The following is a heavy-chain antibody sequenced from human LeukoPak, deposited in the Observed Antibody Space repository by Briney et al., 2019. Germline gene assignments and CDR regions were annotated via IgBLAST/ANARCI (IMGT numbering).Heavy chain of an antibody. V-gene: IGHV3-7*01. J-gene: IGHJ4*02. CDR3: AGGGATSFDY. CDR1: GFTFSSYW. D-gene: IGHD5-12*01. CDR2: IKQDGSEN. Sequence: GGSLRLSCAASGFTFSSYWMSWVRQAPGKGLEWVANIKQDGSENYYVDSVKGRFTISRDNAKNSLSLQMNSLRAEDTAVYYCAGGGATSFDYWGQGILVTVSS.